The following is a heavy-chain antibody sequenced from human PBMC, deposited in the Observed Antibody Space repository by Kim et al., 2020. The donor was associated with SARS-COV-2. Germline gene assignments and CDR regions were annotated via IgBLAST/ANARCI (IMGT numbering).Heavy chain of an antibody. D-gene: IGHD3-3*01. CDR3: ARSGYDFWSGYYQYYYYGMDV. CDR2: ISSSSSTI. V-gene: IGHV3-48*02. CDR1: GFTFSSYS. Sequence: GGSLRLSCAASGFTFSSYSMNWVRQAPGKGLEWVSYISSSSSTIYYADSVKGRFTISRDNAKNSLYLQMNSLRDEDTAVYYCARSGYDFWSGYYQYYYYGMDVWGQGTTVTVSS. J-gene: IGHJ6*02.